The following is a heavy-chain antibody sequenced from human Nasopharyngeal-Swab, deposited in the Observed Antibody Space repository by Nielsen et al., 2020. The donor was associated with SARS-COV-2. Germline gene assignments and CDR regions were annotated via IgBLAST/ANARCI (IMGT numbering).Heavy chain of an antibody. CDR3: ATAPPIGRSNWFDP. V-gene: IGHV1-24*01. D-gene: IGHD1-26*01. Sequence: ASVKVSCKVSGYTLTELSMHWVRQAPGKGLEWMGGFDPEDGETIYAQKFQGRVTMTEDTSTDTAYIELSSLRSEDTAVYYCATAPPIGRSNWFDPWGQGTLVTVSS. CDR2: FDPEDGET. CDR1: GYTLTELS. J-gene: IGHJ5*02.